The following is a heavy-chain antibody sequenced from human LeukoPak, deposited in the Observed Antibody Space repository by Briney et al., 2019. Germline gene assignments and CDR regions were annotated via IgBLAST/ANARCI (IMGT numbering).Heavy chain of an antibody. D-gene: IGHD3-16*01. CDR2: ISFAYGTI. Sequence: GGSLRLSCAASGFTFSNYWMHWVRQAPGKGLEWLAYISFAYGTISYADSVKGRFTISVDNAKNSLYLQMTSLRDEDTAAYYCVRDYGYAFDYWGQGTLVTVSS. J-gene: IGHJ4*02. CDR3: VRDYGYAFDY. V-gene: IGHV3-48*02. CDR1: GFTFSNYW.